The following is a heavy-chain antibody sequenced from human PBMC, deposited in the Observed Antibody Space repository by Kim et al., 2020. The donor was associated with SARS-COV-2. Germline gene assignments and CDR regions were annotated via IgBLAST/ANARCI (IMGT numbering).Heavy chain of an antibody. D-gene: IGHD2-21*01. CDR1: GYTFTSYG. CDR3: VTDKTPLAYCGGDCKTPLDS. J-gene: IGHJ4*02. CDR2: INAGNGDT. Sequence: ASVKVSCKASGYTFTSYGVHWVRQAPGQRLEWMGWINAGNGDTKYSQKFQGRVTITRDTSASTAYMELSSLRSEDTSVYYCVTDKTPLAYCGGDCKTPLDSWGQETLVTVSS. V-gene: IGHV1-3*01.